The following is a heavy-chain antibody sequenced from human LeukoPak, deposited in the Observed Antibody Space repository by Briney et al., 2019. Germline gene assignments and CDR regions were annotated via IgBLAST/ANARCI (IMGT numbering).Heavy chain of an antibody. D-gene: IGHD2/OR15-2a*01. CDR3: ARDPRNMGLDP. CDR2: ISGRGDYT. CDR1: GFTFTNYA. J-gene: IGHJ5*02. Sequence: PGGSLRLSCAASGFTFTNYAMNWVRQAPGKGLHWVSTISGRGDYTYYADSVKGRFTISRDNSKNTLYLQMNSLRADDTAVYYCARDPRNMGLDPWGQGTLVTVSS. V-gene: IGHV3-23*01.